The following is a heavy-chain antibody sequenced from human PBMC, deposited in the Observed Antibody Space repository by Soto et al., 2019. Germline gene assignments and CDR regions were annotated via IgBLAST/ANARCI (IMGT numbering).Heavy chain of an antibody. Sequence: SETPSLTCTVSGGSISSSSYYWGWLRQPPGKGLEWIGSIYYSGSTYYNPSLKSRVTISVDTSKNQFSLKLSSVTAADTAVYYCACIFSGGYGYGFYYYGMDVWGQGTTVTVS. V-gene: IGHV4-39*05. J-gene: IGHJ6*02. CDR1: GGSISSSSYY. CDR3: ACIFSGGYGYGFYYYGMDV. CDR2: IYYSGST. D-gene: IGHD5-18*01.